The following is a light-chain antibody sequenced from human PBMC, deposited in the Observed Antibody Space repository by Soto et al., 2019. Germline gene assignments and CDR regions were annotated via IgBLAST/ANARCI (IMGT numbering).Light chain of an antibody. CDR3: QQYGSSPPWR. V-gene: IGKV3-20*01. J-gene: IGKJ1*01. CDR1: QSVSSSY. CDR2: GAS. Sequence: EIVFTQSPGTLSLSPGERATLSCRASQSVSSSYLAWYQQKPGQAPRLLIYGASSRATGIPDRFSGSGSGTDFTLTISRLEPEDFAVYYCQQYGSSPPWRFGQGTKVDIK.